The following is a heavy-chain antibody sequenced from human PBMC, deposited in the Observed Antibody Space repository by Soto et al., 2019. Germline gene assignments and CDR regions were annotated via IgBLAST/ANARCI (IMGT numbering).Heavy chain of an antibody. CDR3: ARTDGDLDY. D-gene: IGHD4-17*01. CDR2: MNPKSGYT. V-gene: IGHV1-8*01. CDR1: GYTFTRYD. Sequence: QVQLVQSGAEVKKPGASVKVSCKTSGYTFTRYDINWMRQATGQGLEWMGWMNPKSGYTGSAQRFQGRITMTRDTSISTAYMELSSLRSEDTAMYYCARTDGDLDYWGQGTLVTVSS. J-gene: IGHJ4*01.